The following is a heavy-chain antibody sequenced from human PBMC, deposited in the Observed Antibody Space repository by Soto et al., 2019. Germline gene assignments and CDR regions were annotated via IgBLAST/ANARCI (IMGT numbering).Heavy chain of an antibody. Sequence: GGSLRLSCAASGFTFSSYWMSWVRQAPGKGLEWVANIKQDGSEKYYVDSVKGRFTISRDNAKNSLYLQMNSLRAEDTAVYYCARAEGVFGVVKYYYYYMDVWGKGTTVTVSS. V-gene: IGHV3-7*01. CDR2: IKQDGSEK. D-gene: IGHD3-3*01. CDR3: ARAEGVFGVVKYYYYYMDV. CDR1: GFTFSSYW. J-gene: IGHJ6*03.